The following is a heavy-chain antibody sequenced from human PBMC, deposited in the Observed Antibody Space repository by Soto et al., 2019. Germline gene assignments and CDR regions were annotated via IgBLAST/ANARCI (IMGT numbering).Heavy chain of an antibody. J-gene: IGHJ4*02. CDR1: GGSISGSYYY. D-gene: IGHD1-20*01. Sequence: SETLSLTCAVSGGSISGSYYYWGWLRQAPGRGPEWIGSVFYTGFTSYNPSLESRVSVSVDTSKNQFSLKVSAVTAADTAVYYCASSQKGYNWNYFDHWGQGALVTVSS. CDR2: VFYTGFT. V-gene: IGHV4-39*01. CDR3: ASSQKGYNWNYFDH.